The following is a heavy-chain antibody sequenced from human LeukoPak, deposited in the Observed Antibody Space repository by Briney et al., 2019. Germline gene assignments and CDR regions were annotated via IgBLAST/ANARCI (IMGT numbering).Heavy chain of an antibody. D-gene: IGHD5-18*01. CDR1: GGSISSGSYY. V-gene: IGHV4-39*01. CDR2: IFYSGST. Sequence: SETLSLTCTVSGGSISSGSYYWGWIRQPPGKGLEWVGSIFYSGSTYYNPSLKSRVTISVDTSKSQFSLKLNSVTAADTAVYYCAGLRGYSNSWGQGTLVTVSS. CDR3: AGLRGYSNS. J-gene: IGHJ5*02.